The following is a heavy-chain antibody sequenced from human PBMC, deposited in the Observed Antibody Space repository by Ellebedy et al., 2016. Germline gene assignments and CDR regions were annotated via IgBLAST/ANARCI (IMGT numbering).Heavy chain of an antibody. J-gene: IGHJ4*02. D-gene: IGHD4-23*01. Sequence: GESLKISCAASGFTFSNYVLSWVRQAPGKGLEWVSTIGLSGGNTYYADSVKGRFTISRDNSKNTLSLQMNSLRAEDTAVYYCAKDRDRWSNFDYWGQGILVTVSS. CDR1: GFTFSNYV. CDR2: IGLSGGNT. CDR3: AKDRDRWSNFDY. V-gene: IGHV3-23*01.